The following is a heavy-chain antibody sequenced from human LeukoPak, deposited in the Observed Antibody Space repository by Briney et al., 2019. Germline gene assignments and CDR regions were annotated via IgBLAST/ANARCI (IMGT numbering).Heavy chain of an antibody. D-gene: IGHD6-13*01. CDR1: GFTFDDYA. J-gene: IGHJ6*02. Sequence: GGSLRLSCAASGFTFDDYAMHWVRQAPGKGLEWVSGISWNSGSIGYADSVKGRFTISRDNAKNSLYLQINSLRAEDTALYYCAKAQKQLAYYYYGMDVWGQGTTVTVSS. CDR2: ISWNSGSI. CDR3: AKAQKQLAYYYYGMDV. V-gene: IGHV3-9*01.